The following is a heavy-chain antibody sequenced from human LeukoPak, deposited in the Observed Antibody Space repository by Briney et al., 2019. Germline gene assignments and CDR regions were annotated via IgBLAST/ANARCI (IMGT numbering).Heavy chain of an antibody. CDR1: GFTFSGSA. D-gene: IGHD2-15*01. Sequence: GGSLRLSCAASGFTFSGSAMHWVRQASGKGLEWVGRIRSKANGYTTAYGASVKGRFTISRDDSQRATYVQMNSLKIKDTAVYYCTRLAGGDAFDIWGPGTMVTVSS. J-gene: IGHJ3*02. V-gene: IGHV3-73*01. CDR2: IRSKANGYTT. CDR3: TRLAGGDAFDI.